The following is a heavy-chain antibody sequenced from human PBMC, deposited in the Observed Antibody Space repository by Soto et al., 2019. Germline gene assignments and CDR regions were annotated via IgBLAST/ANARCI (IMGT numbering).Heavy chain of an antibody. CDR3: IQSRCGGDCLQSYASYYYYGMDV. V-gene: IGHV2-5*02. D-gene: IGHD2-21*02. Sequence: QITLKESGPTLVKPTQTLTLTCTFSAFSLSTGGVGVGWIRQPPGKALEWLALIYWDDDKRYSPSLRSRLTITKDTSKNQVVLTMTHMDPVDTVTYYCIQSRCGGDCLQSYASYYYYGMDVWGQGTTVTVSS. CDR2: IYWDDDK. CDR1: AFSLSTGGVG. J-gene: IGHJ6*02.